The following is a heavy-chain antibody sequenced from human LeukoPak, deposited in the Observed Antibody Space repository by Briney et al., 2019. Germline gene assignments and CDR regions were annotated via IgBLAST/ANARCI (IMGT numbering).Heavy chain of an antibody. CDR1: GDSVSSNSAA. V-gene: IGHV6-1*01. D-gene: IGHD3-10*01. CDR3: ARGGSGGRAFDI. CDR2: TYYRSKWFS. J-gene: IGHJ3*02. Sequence: SQTLSLTCAISGDSVSSNSAAWNWIRQSPSRGLECLGRTYYRSKWFSDYAVSVKSRIIIDPDTSKNQFSLQLNSVTPEDTAVYYCARGGSGGRAFDIWGQGTMVTVSS.